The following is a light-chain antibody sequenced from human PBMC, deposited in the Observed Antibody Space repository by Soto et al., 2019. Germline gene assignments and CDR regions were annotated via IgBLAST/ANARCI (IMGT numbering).Light chain of an antibody. CDR2: AAY. V-gene: IGKV1-39*01. Sequence: DILMTQSPSSLSSSVGDRVTITCRASQSISNYLNWYQQKPGKAPNLLIYAAYTLQSGVQSRFSGGGSGTDFTLTIRSLQPEDFATYYCKQSYNIPRTFGQGTRLEI. CDR1: QSISNY. J-gene: IGKJ5*01. CDR3: KQSYNIPRT.